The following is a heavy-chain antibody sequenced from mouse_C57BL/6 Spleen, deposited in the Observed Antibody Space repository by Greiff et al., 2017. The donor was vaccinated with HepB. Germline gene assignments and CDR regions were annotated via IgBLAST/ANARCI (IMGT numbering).Heavy chain of an antibody. D-gene: IGHD3-2*02. CDR3: ARGRGGSGPWFAY. J-gene: IGHJ3*01. V-gene: IGHV1-69*01. CDR2: IDPSDSYT. CDR1: GYTFTSYW. Sequence: QVQLQQSGAELVMPGASVKLSCKASGYTFTSYWMHWVKQRPGQGLEWIGEIDPSDSYTNYNQKFKGKSTLTVDKSSSTAYMQLSSLTSEDSAVYYCARGRGGSGPWFAYWGQGTLVTVSA.